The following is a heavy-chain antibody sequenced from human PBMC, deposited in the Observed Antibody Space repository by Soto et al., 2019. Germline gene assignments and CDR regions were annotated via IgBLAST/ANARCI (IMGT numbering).Heavy chain of an antibody. CDR1: GFSLRSQW. CDR3: SVSIFGVVHY. CDR2: TSPDGST. V-gene: IGHV3-74*01. J-gene: IGHJ4*02. Sequence: PGGSLRLSCAASGFSLRSQWMHWIRQAPGKGLEWVSRTSPDGSTIYADSVKGRFTISRDNAKSTMYLQMNSLRAEDTAMYYCSVSIFGVVHYWGQGTLVTVSS. D-gene: IGHD3-3*01.